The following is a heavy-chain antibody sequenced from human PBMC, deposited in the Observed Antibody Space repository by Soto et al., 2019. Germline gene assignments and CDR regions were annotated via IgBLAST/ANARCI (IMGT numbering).Heavy chain of an antibody. J-gene: IGHJ4*02. Sequence: ASVKVSCKASGNTFASHGFSWVRQAPGQGLEWMGWISGFNGQTNYALKFQGRVTLTTDTSSSTAYMELRSLRSDDTAVYFCARVDPRGVAVVRDYWGQGTLVTVSS. V-gene: IGHV1-18*01. CDR1: GNTFASHG. CDR2: ISGFNGQT. CDR3: ARVDPRGVAVVRDY. D-gene: IGHD3-10*01.